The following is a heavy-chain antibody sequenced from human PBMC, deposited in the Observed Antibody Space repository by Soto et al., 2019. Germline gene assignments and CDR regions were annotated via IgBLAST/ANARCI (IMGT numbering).Heavy chain of an antibody. CDR1: GFAISGHT. V-gene: IGHV3-48*02. CDR2: IGNTPDTI. CDR3: ASGDCSGRSSYGMGV. Sequence: RRSVRRSCAASGFAISGHTMNCDRQAPGKGLEWVAYIGNTPDTIYYAGSVKGRFIISRDDATKSVFLHVSSHRDDDTAVYYCASGDCSGRSSYGMGVRSRGTTVSV. D-gene: IGHD2-15*01. J-gene: IGHJ6*02.